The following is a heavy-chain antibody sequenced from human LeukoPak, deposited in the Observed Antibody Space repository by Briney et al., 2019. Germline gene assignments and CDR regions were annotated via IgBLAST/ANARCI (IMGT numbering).Heavy chain of an antibody. D-gene: IGHD3-22*01. CDR3: ARVDSSGYHDAFDI. J-gene: IGHJ3*02. CDR1: GGSISSGDYY. CDR2: IYYSGST. Sequence: PSETLSLTCTVSGGSISSGDYYWSWIRQPPGKGLEWIGYIYYSGSTYYNPSLKSRVTISVDTSKNQFSLKLSSVTAADTAVYYCARVDSSGYHDAFDIWGQGTMVTVSS. V-gene: IGHV4-30-4*08.